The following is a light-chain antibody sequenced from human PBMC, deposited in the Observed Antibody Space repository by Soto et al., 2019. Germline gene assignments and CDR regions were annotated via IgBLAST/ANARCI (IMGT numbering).Light chain of an antibody. J-gene: IGKJ5*01. Sequence: DIQLTQSPSSLSASVGDSVTITCQASQDISKHLKWYQQKPGEAPNLLLYTGSNSETGVPSRFSGSGSVTDFTFAISSLQPEDIATYYCQQYANLPITFGQGTRLEIK. V-gene: IGKV1-33*01. CDR1: QDISKH. CDR3: QQYANLPIT. CDR2: TGS.